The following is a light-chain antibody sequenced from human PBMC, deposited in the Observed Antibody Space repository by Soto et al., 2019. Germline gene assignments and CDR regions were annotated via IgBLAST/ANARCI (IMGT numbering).Light chain of an antibody. V-gene: IGKV3-15*01. J-gene: IGKJ2*01. Sequence: EIVRTQSTATLSVSPGERATLSCRASQSVSSNLAWYQQKPGQAPRLLIYGATTRATGIPARFSGSGSGTDFTLTISSLQSEDCAVYYCQQYNNWLMYTFGQGTKLEIK. CDR1: QSVSSN. CDR2: GAT. CDR3: QQYNNWLMYT.